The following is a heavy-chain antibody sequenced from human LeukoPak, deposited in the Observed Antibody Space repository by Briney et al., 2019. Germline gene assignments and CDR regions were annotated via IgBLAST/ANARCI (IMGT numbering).Heavy chain of an antibody. Sequence: PGGSLRLSCAGSGSTFSSYAMSWVRQAPGQGLEWVSVSDSGDYTSYADSVRGRFTISRDNSRNTLYLQMISLRPEDTAVYYCAKDTSIGKYCTNGVCSPFDYWGQGTLVTVSS. D-gene: IGHD2-8*01. CDR3: AKDTSIGKYCTNGVCSPFDY. CDR2: SDSGDYT. CDR1: GSTFSSYA. V-gene: IGHV3-23*01. J-gene: IGHJ4*02.